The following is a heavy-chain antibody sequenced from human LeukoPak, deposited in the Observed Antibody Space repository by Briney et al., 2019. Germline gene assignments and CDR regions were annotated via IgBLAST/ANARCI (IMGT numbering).Heavy chain of an antibody. Sequence: PGGSLRLSCAASGFTFSSYSMNWVRQAPGKGLEWVSSISSSSSYIYYADSVKGRFTISRDNAKNSLYLQMNSLRAEDTAVYYCARRGGRFGGLDAFDIWGQGTMVTVSS. J-gene: IGHJ3*02. V-gene: IGHV3-21*01. CDR2: ISSSSSYI. D-gene: IGHD3-10*01. CDR1: GFTFSSYS. CDR3: ARRGGRFGGLDAFDI.